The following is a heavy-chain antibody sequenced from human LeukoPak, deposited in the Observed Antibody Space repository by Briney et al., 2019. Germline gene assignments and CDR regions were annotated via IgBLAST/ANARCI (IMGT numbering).Heavy chain of an antibody. V-gene: IGHV3-30-3*01. J-gene: IGHJ4*02. D-gene: IGHD6-6*01. Sequence: GGSLRLSCAASGFIFSTYAMHWVRQAPGKGLEWVAVISYDGSNKYYADSVKGRFTISRDNSKNTLYLQMNSLRAEDTAVYYCAVEYSSSSMGYYFDYWGQGTLVTVSS. CDR1: GFIFSTYA. CDR2: ISYDGSNK. CDR3: AVEYSSSSMGYYFDY.